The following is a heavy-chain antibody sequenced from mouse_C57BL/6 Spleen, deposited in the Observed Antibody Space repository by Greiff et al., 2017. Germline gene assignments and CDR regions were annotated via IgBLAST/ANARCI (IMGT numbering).Heavy chain of an antibody. V-gene: IGHV1-77*01. D-gene: IGHD1-1*01. J-gene: IGHJ3*01. Sequence: QVQLKESGAELVKPGASVKISCKASGYTFTDYYINWVKQGPGQGLEWIGKLGPGSGSTYYNEKFKGKATLTADKSSSTAYMQLSSLTSEDSAVYFCARSRYDPAWFAYWGQGTLVTVSA. CDR2: LGPGSGST. CDR3: ARSRYDPAWFAY. CDR1: GYTFTDYY.